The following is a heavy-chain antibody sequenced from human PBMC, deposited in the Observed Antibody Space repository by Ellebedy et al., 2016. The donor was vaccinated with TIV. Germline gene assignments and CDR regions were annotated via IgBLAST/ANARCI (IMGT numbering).Heavy chain of an antibody. J-gene: IGHJ4*02. D-gene: IGHD6-13*01. CDR2: INTDGSST. CDR1: GFTFSTYW. CDR3: AREVWYPAS. V-gene: IGHV3-74*01. Sequence: PGGSLRLSCAASGFTFSTYWMHWVRHAPGKGLMWVSRINTDGSSTGYADSVKDRFTISRDNAKNTLYLQMNGLRAEDTAVYYCAREVWYPASWGQGTLVTVSS.